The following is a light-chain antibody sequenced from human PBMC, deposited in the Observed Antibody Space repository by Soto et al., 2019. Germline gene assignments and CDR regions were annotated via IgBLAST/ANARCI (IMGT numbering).Light chain of an antibody. CDR2: GAS. Sequence: EIVVTQSPGILSLSPGERATLSCRASQSVSRYLLWFQQKPGQAPRLLIYGASSRATGIPDRFSGSGSVTDFTLTISRLEPEDLAVFYCLQYCSSPYTFCQGTKLEIK. CDR3: LQYCSSPYT. J-gene: IGKJ2*01. V-gene: IGKV3-20*01. CDR1: QSVSRY.